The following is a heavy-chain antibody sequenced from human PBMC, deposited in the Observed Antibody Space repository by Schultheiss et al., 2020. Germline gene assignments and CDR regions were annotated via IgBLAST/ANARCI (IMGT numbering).Heavy chain of an antibody. V-gene: IGHV4-61*02. CDR3: ARGERGSLDY. CDR1: GGSVSSGSYY. Sequence: SETLSLTCTVSGGSVSSGSYYWTWIRQPAGKGLEWIGRIYTTGSTNHNPSLQSRVTISVDTSKNQFSLKLSSVTAADTAVYYCARGERGSLDYWGQGTLVTVSA. CDR2: IYTTGST. J-gene: IGHJ4*02. D-gene: IGHD3-16*01.